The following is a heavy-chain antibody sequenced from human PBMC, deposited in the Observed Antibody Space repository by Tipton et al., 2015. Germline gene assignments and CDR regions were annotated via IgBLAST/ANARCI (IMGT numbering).Heavy chain of an antibody. D-gene: IGHD3-22*01. CDR3: ASREPGNYGSSGDDAFDI. V-gene: IGHV4-39*07. CDR2: IFYTGRT. Sequence: TLSLTCTVSGGSIRSSLYYWGWIRQPPGKGLEWIGSIFYTGRTYYNPSLKSRVTMSVDTTKNQFSLKLRSVTAADTAVYYCASREPGNYGSSGDDAFDIWGQGTMVTVSS. CDR1: GGSIRSSLYY. J-gene: IGHJ3*02.